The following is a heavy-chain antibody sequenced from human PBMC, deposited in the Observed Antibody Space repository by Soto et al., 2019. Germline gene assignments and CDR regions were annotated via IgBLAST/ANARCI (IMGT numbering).Heavy chain of an antibody. CDR2: ISYDGSNK. V-gene: IGHV3-30-3*01. J-gene: IGHJ4*02. CDR1: GFTFSSYA. Sequence: GSLRLSCAASGFTFSSYAMHWVRQAPVKGLEWVAVISYDGSNKYYADSVKGRFTISRDNSKNTLYLQMNSLRAEDTAVYYCARDLAYGDYFDYWGQGTLVTVSS. CDR3: ARDLAYGDYFDY. D-gene: IGHD4-17*01.